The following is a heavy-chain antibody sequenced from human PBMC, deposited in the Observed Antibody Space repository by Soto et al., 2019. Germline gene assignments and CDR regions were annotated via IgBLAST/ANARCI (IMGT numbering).Heavy chain of an antibody. D-gene: IGHD6-13*01. Sequence: EVQLLESGGGLVQPGGSLRLSCAASGFTFSNYAVTWVRQAPGKGLEWVSTISGSGGSTYYADYVKGRFTISRDNAKNTLYLQMHSLRAEDTSVYYCAKDQGSSWYEIDYWGQGTLVTVSS. CDR1: GFTFSNYA. V-gene: IGHV3-23*01. CDR2: ISGSGGST. CDR3: AKDQGSSWYEIDY. J-gene: IGHJ4*02.